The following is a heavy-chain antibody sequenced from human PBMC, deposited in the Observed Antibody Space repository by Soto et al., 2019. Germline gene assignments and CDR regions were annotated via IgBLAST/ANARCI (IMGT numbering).Heavy chain of an antibody. CDR2: ISYDGSNK. D-gene: IGHD3-3*01. CDR1: GFPFSSYG. V-gene: IGHV3-30*18. CDR3: AKDFGYYDFWSGQRAFDP. Sequence: PGGSLILSCASSGFPFSSYGMHWVRPAPGKGLEWVAVISYDGSNKYYADSVKGRFTISRDNSKNTLYLQMNSLRAEDTAVYYCAKDFGYYDFWSGQRAFDPWGQGTLVTVS. J-gene: IGHJ5*02.